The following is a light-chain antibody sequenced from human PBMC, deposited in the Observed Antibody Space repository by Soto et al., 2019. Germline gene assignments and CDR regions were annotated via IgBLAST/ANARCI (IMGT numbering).Light chain of an antibody. V-gene: IGKV1-39*01. Sequence: DIQMTQSPSSLSASVGDRVTITCRASQSISSYLNWYQQKPGKAPELLIYAASTLQSGVPSRFSGSGSATDFTLTISCLQSEDFATYYCQQYYSFPITFGQGTRLEIK. J-gene: IGKJ5*01. CDR1: QSISSY. CDR3: QQYYSFPIT. CDR2: AAS.